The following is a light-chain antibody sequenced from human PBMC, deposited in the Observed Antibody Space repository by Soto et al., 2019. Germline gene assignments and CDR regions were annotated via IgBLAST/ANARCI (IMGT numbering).Light chain of an antibody. CDR1: QSISSW. J-gene: IGKJ4*01. Sequence: DSQMTQSPSTLSASVGDRVTITCRASQSISSWLAWYQQKPGKAPKVLISEASNLESGVPSRFSGSGYGTEFPLTISSLQPDDVATYYCQEYSRYFGGGPRWRSN. CDR2: EAS. V-gene: IGKV1-5*01. CDR3: QEYSRY.